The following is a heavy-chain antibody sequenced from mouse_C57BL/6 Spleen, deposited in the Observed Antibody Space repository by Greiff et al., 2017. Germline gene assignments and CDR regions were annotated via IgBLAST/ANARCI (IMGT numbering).Heavy chain of an antibody. CDR3: ARKALYGSSAWFAY. D-gene: IGHD1-1*01. Sequence: EVKLMESGGGLVKPGGSLKLSCAASGFTFSDYGMHWVRQAPEKGLEWVAYISSGSSTIYYADTVKGRFTISRDNAKNTLFLQMTSLRSEDTAMYYCARKALYGSSAWFAYWGQGTLVTVSA. CDR1: GFTFSDYG. J-gene: IGHJ3*01. CDR2: ISSGSSTI. V-gene: IGHV5-17*01.